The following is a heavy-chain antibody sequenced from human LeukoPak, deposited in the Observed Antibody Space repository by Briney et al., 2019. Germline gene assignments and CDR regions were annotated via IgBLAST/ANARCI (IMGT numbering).Heavy chain of an antibody. V-gene: IGHV3-21*01. CDR2: ISSSSSYI. Sequence: PGGSLRLSCAASGFTFSSYSMNWVRQAPGKGLEWVSSISSSSSYIYYADSVKGRFTISRDNAKNSLYLQMNSLRAEDTAVYHCARDNGDYASYDYWGQGTLVTVSS. J-gene: IGHJ4*02. CDR1: GFTFSSYS. D-gene: IGHD4-17*01. CDR3: ARDNGDYASYDY.